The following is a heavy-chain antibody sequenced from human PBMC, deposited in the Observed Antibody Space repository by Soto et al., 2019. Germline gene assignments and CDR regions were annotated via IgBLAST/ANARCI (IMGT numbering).Heavy chain of an antibody. CDR3: ARHGGRPTVFPYYYYMDV. J-gene: IGHJ6*03. Sequence: GESLKISCKGSGYSFTSYWIGWVRQMPGKGLEWMGIIYPGDSDTRYSPSFQGQVTISADKSISTAYLQWSSLKASDTAMYYCARHGGRPTVFPYYYYMDVWGKGTTVTVAS. CDR1: GYSFTSYW. CDR2: IYPGDSDT. D-gene: IGHD2-21*01. V-gene: IGHV5-51*01.